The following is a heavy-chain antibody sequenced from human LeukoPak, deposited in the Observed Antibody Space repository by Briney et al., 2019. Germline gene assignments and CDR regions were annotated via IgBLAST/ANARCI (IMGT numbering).Heavy chain of an antibody. J-gene: IGHJ4*02. Sequence: ASAKVSCKASGYTFTAYYVHWVRQAPGQGLEWMGCINPNTGGTFFAQKFLGRVTMTRDTSITSAHMELSRLKSDDTAVYYCARGLNWGSFDYWGQGTLVTVSP. V-gene: IGHV1-2*02. D-gene: IGHD7-27*01. CDR3: ARGLNWGSFDY. CDR2: INPNTGGT. CDR1: GYTFTAYY.